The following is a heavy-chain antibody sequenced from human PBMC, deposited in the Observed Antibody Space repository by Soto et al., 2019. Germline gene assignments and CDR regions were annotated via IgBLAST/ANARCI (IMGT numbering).Heavy chain of an antibody. CDR1: GFTFNDYY. D-gene: IGHD6-19*01. CDR3: ARALAVASHYDY. J-gene: IGHJ4*02. V-gene: IGHV3-11*05. CDR2: ISSSSTYT. Sequence: QVRLVESGGGLVKTGGSLRLSCAASGFTFNDYYMTWIRQAAGKGLEWVSHISSSSTYTDYADSVKGRFTISRDNAKKSLYLQMDRLRAEDTAVYYCARALAVASHYDYWGQGTVVTVSA.